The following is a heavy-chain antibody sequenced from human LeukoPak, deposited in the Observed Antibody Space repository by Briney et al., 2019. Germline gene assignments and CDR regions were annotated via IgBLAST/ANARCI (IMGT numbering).Heavy chain of an antibody. Sequence: GGSLRLSCAASGFTFAGNAMSWVRQAPGKGLEWVSSITGSVGSTYYADSVKGRFTISRDISKNTLYLQMSSLRAEDTAVYYCAKAPYSSSWGIDYWGQGTLVTVSS. D-gene: IGHD6-13*01. J-gene: IGHJ4*02. CDR2: ITGSVGST. CDR1: GFTFAGNA. V-gene: IGHV3-23*01. CDR3: AKAPYSSSWGIDY.